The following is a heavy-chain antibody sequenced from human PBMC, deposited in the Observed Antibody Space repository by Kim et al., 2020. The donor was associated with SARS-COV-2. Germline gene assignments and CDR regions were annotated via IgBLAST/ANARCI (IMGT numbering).Heavy chain of an antibody. CDR2: ITHNGDST. V-gene: IGHV3-23*01. J-gene: IGHJ4*02. CDR1: GFTFSNFA. Sequence: GGSLRLSCVASGFTFSNFAMSWVRRAPREGLEWISVITHNGDSTQYADSVRGRFTISRDNSRNTLYLQMSSLRVEDTAIYFCAKARRVHWNDLGGQGTLV. D-gene: IGHD1-1*01. CDR3: AKARRVHWNDL.